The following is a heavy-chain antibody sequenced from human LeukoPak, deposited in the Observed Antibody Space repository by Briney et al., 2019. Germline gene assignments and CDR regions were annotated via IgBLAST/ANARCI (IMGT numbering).Heavy chain of an antibody. J-gene: IGHJ6*02. Sequence: GGSLRLSCAASGFTFSSYAMHWVRQAPGKGLEWVAVISYDGSNKYYADSVKGRFTISRDNSKNTLYLQMNSLRAEDTAVYYCARDRADSSGYYGYYYYGMDVWGQGTTVTVSS. V-gene: IGHV3-30-3*01. CDR3: ARDRADSSGYYGYYYYGMDV. CDR2: ISYDGSNK. CDR1: GFTFSSYA. D-gene: IGHD3-22*01.